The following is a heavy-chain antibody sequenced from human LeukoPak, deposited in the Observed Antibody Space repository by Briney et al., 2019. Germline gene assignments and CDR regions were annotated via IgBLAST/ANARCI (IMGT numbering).Heavy chain of an antibody. Sequence: PGGTLRLSCAASGFPFSSHGMSCVRQAPGKGLEWVSGIIGGGGSTYYADSVKGRFTISGDNSRNTLFLQMNSLRAEDTAVYYCAHGAMYQLDYWGQGTLVTVSS. CDR3: AHGAMYQLDY. V-gene: IGHV3-23*01. D-gene: IGHD2-2*01. CDR1: GFPFSSHG. J-gene: IGHJ4*02. CDR2: IIGGGGST.